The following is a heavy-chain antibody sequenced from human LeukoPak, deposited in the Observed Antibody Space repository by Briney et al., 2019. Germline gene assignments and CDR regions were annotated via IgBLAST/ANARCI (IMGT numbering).Heavy chain of an antibody. V-gene: IGHV1-69*13. D-gene: IGHD3-22*01. CDR2: IIPIFGTA. Sequence: ASVKVFCKASGGTFSSYAISWVRQAPGQGLEWMGGIIPIFGTANYAQKFQGRVTITADESTSTAYMELSSLRSEDTAVYYCARDLRNYDSSGEFDPWGQGTLVTVSS. J-gene: IGHJ5*02. CDR3: ARDLRNYDSSGEFDP. CDR1: GGTFSSYA.